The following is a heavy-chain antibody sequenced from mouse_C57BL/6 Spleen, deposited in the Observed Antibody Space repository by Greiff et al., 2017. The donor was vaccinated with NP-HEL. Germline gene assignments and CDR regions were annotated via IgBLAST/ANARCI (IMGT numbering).Heavy chain of an antibody. V-gene: IGHV1-66*01. Sequence: VQLVESGPELVKPGASVKISCKASGYSFTSYYIHWVKQRPGQGLEWIGWIYPGSGNTKYNEKFKGKATLTADTSSSTAYMQLSSLTSEDSAVYYCATFYYGSSPFDYWGQGTTLTVSS. CDR2: IYPGSGNT. D-gene: IGHD1-1*01. J-gene: IGHJ2*01. CDR3: ATFYYGSSPFDY. CDR1: GYSFTSYY.